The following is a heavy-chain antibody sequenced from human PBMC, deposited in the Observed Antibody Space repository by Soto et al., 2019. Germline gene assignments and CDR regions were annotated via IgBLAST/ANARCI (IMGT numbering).Heavy chain of an antibody. CDR1: GYDFTAYA. D-gene: IGHD5-12*01. J-gene: IGHJ4*02. Sequence: QVHLVQSGAEVKKPGASVKVSCKASGYDFTAYAMHWVRQAPGQSLEWIGWLNSGNGNTKYSEKFQGRVTITSDTSATTAYMELSGLRSEDTAVYYCATYRGYGDPNDYWGQGTLVTVSS. CDR2: LNSGNGNT. CDR3: ATYRGYGDPNDY. V-gene: IGHV1-3*04.